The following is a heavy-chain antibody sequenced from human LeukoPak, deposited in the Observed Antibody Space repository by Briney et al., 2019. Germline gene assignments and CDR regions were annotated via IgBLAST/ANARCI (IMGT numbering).Heavy chain of an antibody. Sequence: SETLSLTCAVYGGSFSGYYWSWIRQPPGKGLEWIGEINHSGSTNYNPSLKSRVTISVDTSKNQFSLKLSSVTAADTAVYYCARGQMTTVTFGHYYFDYWGQGTLVTVSS. V-gene: IGHV4-34*09. CDR2: INHSGST. D-gene: IGHD4-17*01. CDR3: ARGQMTTVTFGHYYFDY. J-gene: IGHJ4*02. CDR1: GGSFSGYY.